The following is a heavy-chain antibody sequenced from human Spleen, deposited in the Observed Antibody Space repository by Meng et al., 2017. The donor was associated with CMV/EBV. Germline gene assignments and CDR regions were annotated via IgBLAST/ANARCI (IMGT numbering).Heavy chain of an antibody. Sequence: QLQLQESGPDLVKPSETLSLTCTVSGGSISSYYWSWIRQPPGKGLEWIGEINHSGSTNYNPSLKSRVTMSVDTSKNQFSLKLSSVTAADTAVYYCARDRWAVAGPNWFDPWGQGTLVTVSS. CDR1: GGSISSYY. CDR2: INHSGST. CDR3: ARDRWAVAGPNWFDP. V-gene: IGHV4-59*12. D-gene: IGHD6-19*01. J-gene: IGHJ5*02.